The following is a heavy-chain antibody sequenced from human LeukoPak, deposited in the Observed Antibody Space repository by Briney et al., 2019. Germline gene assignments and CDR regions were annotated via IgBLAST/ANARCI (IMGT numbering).Heavy chain of an antibody. D-gene: IGHD6-13*01. J-gene: IGHJ4*02. Sequence: SVKVSCKASGGTFSSYAISWVRQAPGQGLEWMGGVIPIFGTANYAQKFQGRVTITADESTSTAYMELTSLRSEDTAGYYCARLLIAEAGYYFAYWGQGTLVTVSS. V-gene: IGHV1-69*13. CDR1: GGTFSSYA. CDR2: VIPIFGTA. CDR3: ARLLIAEAGYYFAY.